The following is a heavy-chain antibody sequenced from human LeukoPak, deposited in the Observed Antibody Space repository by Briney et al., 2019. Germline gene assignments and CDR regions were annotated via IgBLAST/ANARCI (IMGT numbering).Heavy chain of an antibody. Sequence: PSETLSLTCTVSGGSISSYYWSWIRQPPGKGLEWIGYIYYSGSTNYNPSLKSRVTISVDTSKNQFSLKLSSVTAADTAVYYCARGGSSSGYTFYFDYWGQGTLVTVSS. V-gene: IGHV4-59*01. CDR2: IYYSGST. D-gene: IGHD6-19*01. CDR3: ARGGSSSGYTFYFDY. J-gene: IGHJ4*02. CDR1: GGSISSYY.